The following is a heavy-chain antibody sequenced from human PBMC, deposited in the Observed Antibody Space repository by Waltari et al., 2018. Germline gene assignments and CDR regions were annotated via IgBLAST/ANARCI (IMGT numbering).Heavy chain of an antibody. Sequence: EVELVQSGAEVTKPGATVKISCTASGYTFMDYFMHWGQQAPGKGLEWMRRSDPEDGETVYSEKFQGRVPITADTSTDTAYTELSSLTSGDTAVYYCAPLPGGSGQTFDYWGQGTLVTVSS. D-gene: IGHD3-10*01. V-gene: IGHV1-69-2*01. CDR1: GYTFMDYF. CDR2: SDPEDGET. J-gene: IGHJ4*02. CDR3: APLPGGSGQTFDY.